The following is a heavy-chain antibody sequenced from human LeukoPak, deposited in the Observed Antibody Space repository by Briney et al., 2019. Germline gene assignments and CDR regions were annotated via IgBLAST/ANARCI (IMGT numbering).Heavy chain of an antibody. CDR1: GYTFTGYY. CDR2: INPNSGGT. D-gene: IGHD3-22*01. J-gene: IGHJ4*02. CDR3: ARVMYYYDSSGSIDY. V-gene: IGHV1-2*02. Sequence: SVTVSCTASGYTFTGYYMHWVRQAPGQGLEWMGWINPNSGGTNYAQKFQGRVTMTRDTSISTAYMELSRLRSDDTAVYYCARVMYYYDSSGSIDYWGQGTLVTVSS.